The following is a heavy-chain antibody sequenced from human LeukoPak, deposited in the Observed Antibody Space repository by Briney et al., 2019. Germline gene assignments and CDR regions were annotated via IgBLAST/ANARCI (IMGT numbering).Heavy chain of an antibody. J-gene: IGHJ4*02. CDR3: AREVVVTTSGPDY. Sequence: ASVKVSCKASGYTFTGYYMHWVRQAPGQGLEWMGWINPNSGGTNYAQKFQGRVTMTRDTSISTAYMELSRLRSDDTAVYYCAREVVVTTSGPDYWGQGTLVTVSS. CDR1: GYTFTGYY. V-gene: IGHV1-2*02. CDR2: INPNSGGT. D-gene: IGHD3-22*01.